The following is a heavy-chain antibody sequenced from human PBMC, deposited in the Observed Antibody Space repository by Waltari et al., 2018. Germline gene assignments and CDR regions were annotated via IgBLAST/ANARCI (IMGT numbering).Heavy chain of an antibody. CDR2: IYPGDSDT. Sequence: EGQLVQSGAEGKKPGESLKISWKGSGYRFNSHWNRRVRQVPGKGLEWMGIIYPGDSDTRYSPSFQGQVTISADKSISTAYLQWSSLKASDTAMYYCARLAGGYDRKGNFDYWGQGTLVTVSS. D-gene: IGHD5-12*01. CDR1: GYRFNSHW. V-gene: IGHV5-51*03. J-gene: IGHJ4*02. CDR3: ARLAGGYDRKGNFDY.